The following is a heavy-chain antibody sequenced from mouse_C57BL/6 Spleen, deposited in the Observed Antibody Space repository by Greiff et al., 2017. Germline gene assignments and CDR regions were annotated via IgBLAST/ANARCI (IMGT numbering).Heavy chain of an antibody. V-gene: IGHV1-82*01. J-gene: IGHJ4*01. CDR1: GYAFSSSG. CDR2: IYPGDGDT. CDR3: ARSYFHGREGDALEY. D-gene: IGHD1-1*01. Sequence: VQLQQSGPELVKPGASVKISCKASGYAFSSSGMNWVKQRPGKGLEWIGRIYPGDGDTNYNGKFKGKATLTADKSSSTAYMPLSSLTSEDSAVYVCARSYFHGREGDALEYWGQGTSVTVSA.